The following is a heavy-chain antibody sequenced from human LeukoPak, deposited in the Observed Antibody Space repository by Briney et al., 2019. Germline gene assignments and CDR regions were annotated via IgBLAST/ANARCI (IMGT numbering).Heavy chain of an antibody. Sequence: SGGSLRLSCAASGFTLSSYAMSWVRQAPGKGLEWVSAISGSGGSTYYADSVKGRFTISRDNSKNTLYLQMNSLRAEDTAVYYCAKHYDFWSGYFDYWGQGTLVTVSS. CDR1: GFTLSSYA. J-gene: IGHJ4*02. CDR3: AKHYDFWSGYFDY. V-gene: IGHV3-23*01. CDR2: ISGSGGST. D-gene: IGHD3-3*01.